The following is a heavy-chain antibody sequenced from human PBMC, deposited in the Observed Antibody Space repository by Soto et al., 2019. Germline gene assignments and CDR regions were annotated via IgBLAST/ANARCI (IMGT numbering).Heavy chain of an antibody. J-gene: IGHJ4*02. Sequence: QVHLVQSGAEVKKPGASVKVSCKGSGYTFTSYGITWVRQAPGQGLEWMGWISAHNGNTDYAQKLQGRVTVNRDKSTSTAYMELRWRRSDDTAVYYCARGRYGDFWGEGALVTVSS. CDR2: ISAHNGNT. D-gene: IGHD1-1*01. V-gene: IGHV1-18*01. CDR3: ARGRYGDF. CDR1: GYTFTSYG.